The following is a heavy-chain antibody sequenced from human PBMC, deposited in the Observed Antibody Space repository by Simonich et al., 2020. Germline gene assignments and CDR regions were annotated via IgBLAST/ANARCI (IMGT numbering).Heavy chain of an antibody. CDR1: GYTFTGYY. CDR3: ARDPVVPAAIRNAFDI. CDR2: INPNSGGT. Sequence: QVQLVQSGAEVKKPGASVKVSCKASGYTFTGYYMHWVRQAPGQGLEWMGWINPNSGGTKYAQKFQGRVTMTRDTSICTAYLELSRLRSDDTAVYYGARDPVVPAAIRNAFDIWGQGTMVTVSS. V-gene: IGHV1-2*02. J-gene: IGHJ3*02. D-gene: IGHD2-2*01.